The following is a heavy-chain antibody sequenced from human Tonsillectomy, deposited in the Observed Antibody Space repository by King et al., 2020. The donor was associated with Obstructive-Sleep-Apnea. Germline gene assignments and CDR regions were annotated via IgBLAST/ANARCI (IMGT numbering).Heavy chain of an antibody. J-gene: IGHJ1*01. Sequence: QVQLVESGGGVVQPGRSLRLSCAASGFSLSNYALHWVRQAPGKGLEWVAIISYDGGYKYYADSVKGRFTISRDNSKNMLYLQMDSLRGDDTALYYCARDARRLLRFGEILNWGQGTLVTVSS. CDR1: GFSLSNYA. D-gene: IGHD3-10*01. CDR3: ARDARRLLRFGEILN. CDR2: ISYDGGYK. V-gene: IGHV3-30*04.